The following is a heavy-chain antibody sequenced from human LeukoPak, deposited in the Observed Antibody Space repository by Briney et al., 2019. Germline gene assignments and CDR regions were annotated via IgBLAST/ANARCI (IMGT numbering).Heavy chain of an antibody. CDR1: GFTFTSYS. D-gene: IGHD1-26*01. CDR2: ISGGGGST. J-gene: IGHJ4*02. Sequence: GGSLRLSCAASGFTFTSYSMNWVRQAPGKGLEWVSTISGGGGSTYYAASVKGRFTISRDNSKNPLYLQVNSLRAEDTAVYYCAKGGKWDVTPFDYWGQGTLVTVSS. CDR3: AKGGKWDVTPFDY. V-gene: IGHV3-23*01.